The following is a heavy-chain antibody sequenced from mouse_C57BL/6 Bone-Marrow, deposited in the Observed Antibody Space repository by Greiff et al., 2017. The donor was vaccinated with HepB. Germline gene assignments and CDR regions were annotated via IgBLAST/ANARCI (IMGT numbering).Heavy chain of an antibody. CDR2: IYPRSGNT. Sequence: QVQLQQSGAELARPGASVKLSCKASGYTFTSYGISWVKQRTGQGLEWIGEIYPRSGNTYYNEKFKGKATLTAEKSSSTAYMELRSLTSEDSAVYFCARRGHPYYGPPSMDYWGQGTSVTVSS. V-gene: IGHV1-81*01. CDR1: GYTFTSYG. CDR3: ARRGHPYYGPPSMDY. D-gene: IGHD1-1*01. J-gene: IGHJ4*01.